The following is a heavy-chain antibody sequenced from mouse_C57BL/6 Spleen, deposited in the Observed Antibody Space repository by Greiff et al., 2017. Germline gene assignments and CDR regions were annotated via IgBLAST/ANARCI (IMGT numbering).Heavy chain of an antibody. CDR3: ARYGGAMDY. J-gene: IGHJ4*01. Sequence: EVKVEESGGGLVQPGGSLSISCAASGFTFTDYYMSWVRQPPGKALEWLGFIRNKANGYTTEYSASVKGRFTISRDNSQSILYHQMNALRAEDSATYYCARYGGAMDYWGQGTSVTVSS. CDR1: GFTFTDYY. V-gene: IGHV7-3*01. CDR2: IRNKANGYTT. D-gene: IGHD1-1*02.